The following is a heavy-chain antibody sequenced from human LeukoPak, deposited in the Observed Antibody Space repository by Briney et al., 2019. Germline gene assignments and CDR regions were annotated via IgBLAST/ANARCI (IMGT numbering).Heavy chain of an antibody. CDR1: EFTFRSYD. V-gene: IGHV3-30*03. Sequence: PGGSLRPSCVASEFTFRSYDMHWVRQAPGKGLAWVAVISYDGTNKYYADSVKGRFTFSRDNSKNTLYLQMNSLRAEDTAVYYCARDSQPISPYYFMDVWGKAATVTVS. J-gene: IGHJ6*03. CDR2: ISYDGTNK. CDR3: ARDSQPISPYYFMDV. D-gene: IGHD2-21*01.